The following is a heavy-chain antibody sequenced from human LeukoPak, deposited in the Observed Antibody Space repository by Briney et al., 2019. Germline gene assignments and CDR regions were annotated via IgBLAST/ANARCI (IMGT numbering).Heavy chain of an antibody. V-gene: IGHV3-66*01. D-gene: IGHD2-2*02. J-gene: IGHJ4*02. CDR1: GFTVSSNY. CDR3: AKDGGYCSSTSCYILPL. CDR2: IYSGGST. Sequence: GGSLRLSCAASGFTVSSNYMSWVRQAPGKGLEWVSVIYSGGSTYYADSVKGRFTISRDNSKNTLYLQMNNLRAEDTAVYYCAKDGGYCSSTSCYILPLWGQGTLVTVSS.